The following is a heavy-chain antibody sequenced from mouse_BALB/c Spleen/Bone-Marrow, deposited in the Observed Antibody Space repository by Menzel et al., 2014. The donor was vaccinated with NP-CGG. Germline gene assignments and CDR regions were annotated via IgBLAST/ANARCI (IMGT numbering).Heavy chain of an antibody. J-gene: IGHJ2*01. D-gene: IGHD1-1*01. V-gene: IGHV5-17*02. Sequence: EVQRVESGGGLVQPGGSRKLSCAASGFTFSSFGMHWVRQAPERGLEWVAYISCGSTTIYYADTVKGRFTISRDNPKNTLFLQMTSLRSEDTAIYYCARDYYGSIYFDYWGQGTTLTVSS. CDR2: ISCGSTTI. CDR1: GFTFSSFG. CDR3: ARDYYGSIYFDY.